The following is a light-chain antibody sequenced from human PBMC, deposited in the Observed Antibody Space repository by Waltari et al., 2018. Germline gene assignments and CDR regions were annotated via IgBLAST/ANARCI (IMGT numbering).Light chain of an antibody. CDR1: QGISSY. V-gene: IGKV1-13*02. J-gene: IGKJ2*03. CDR3: QQGNSYPYS. CDR2: YAT. Sequence: IQMSQSPSSLSASVGDRVTITCRASQGISSYLNWYQQKPGKAPKLLIYYATSLATGVPSRFSGSGSGTEFTLTISSLQPEDFAAYYCQQGNSYPYSFGQGTKVEIK.